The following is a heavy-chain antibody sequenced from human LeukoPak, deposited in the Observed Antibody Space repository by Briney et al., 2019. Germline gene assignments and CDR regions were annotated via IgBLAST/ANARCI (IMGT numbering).Heavy chain of an antibody. D-gene: IGHD3-22*01. CDR3: ARDREGGYDSSGYAFDY. J-gene: IGHJ4*02. CDR2: ISSSSSYI. Sequence: PGGSLRLSCAASGFTFSSYSMNWVRQAPGKGLEWVSSISSSSSYIYYADSVKGRFTISRDNAKNSLYLQMNSLRAEDTAVYYCARDREGGYDSSGYAFDYWGQGTLVTVSS. CDR1: GFTFSSYS. V-gene: IGHV3-21*01.